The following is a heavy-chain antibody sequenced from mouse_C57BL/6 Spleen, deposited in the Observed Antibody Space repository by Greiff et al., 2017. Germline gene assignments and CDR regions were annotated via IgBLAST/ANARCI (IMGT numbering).Heavy chain of an antibody. V-gene: IGHV5-4*01. Sequence: EVQVVESGGGLVKPGGSLKLSCAASGFTFSSYAMSWVRQTPEKRLEWVATISDGGSYTYYPDNVKGRFTISRDNAKNNLYLQMSHLKSEDTAMYYCARDRRLNYYGSSSYWYFDVWGTGTTVTVSS. D-gene: IGHD1-1*01. CDR1: GFTFSSYA. J-gene: IGHJ1*03. CDR3: ARDRRLNYYGSSSYWYFDV. CDR2: ISDGGSYT.